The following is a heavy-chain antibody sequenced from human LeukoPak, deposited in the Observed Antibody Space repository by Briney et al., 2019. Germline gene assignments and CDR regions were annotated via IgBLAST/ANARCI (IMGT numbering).Heavy chain of an antibody. J-gene: IGHJ4*02. CDR2: ISASGGST. V-gene: IGHV3-23*01. CDR1: GFTFSSSA. D-gene: IGHD5-18*01. Sequence: GGSLRLSCAASGFTFSSSAMSWVRQVPGKGLEWVSGISASGGSTYYADSVRGRFTISRDNSKNTLYVQMNSLRDEDTAVYYCAKDRGGVRDTAMVTRAFDYWGQGTLVTVSS. CDR3: AKDRGGVRDTAMVTRAFDY.